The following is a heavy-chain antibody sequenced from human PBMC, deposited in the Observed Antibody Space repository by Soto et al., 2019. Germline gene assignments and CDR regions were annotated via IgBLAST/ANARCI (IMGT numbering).Heavy chain of an antibody. V-gene: IGHV4-31*03. CDR1: GGSMSPGGYY. CDR2: AYYSGST. CDR3: ARSVFP. Sequence: HVQLQDSGPGLVKPSQTLSLTCTVTGGSMSPGGYYWNCIRQHQGKRLEWIGYAYYSGSTYYNPARTSRVTISVNTSKNQLSLTLSSVTGADTAVYYSARSVFPRVQGALIT. J-gene: IGHJ5*02.